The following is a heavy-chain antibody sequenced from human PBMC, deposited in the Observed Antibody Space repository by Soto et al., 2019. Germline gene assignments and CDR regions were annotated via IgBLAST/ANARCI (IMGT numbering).Heavy chain of an antibody. CDR1: GFTFSRYW. D-gene: IGHD5-18*01. J-gene: IGHJ4*02. V-gene: IGHV3-74*01. CDR3: ERDGVGYSYGNFDY. CDR2: INSDGSST. Sequence: EVQLVESGGGLVQPGGSLRLSCAASGFTFSRYWMHWVRQAPGKGLVWVSRINSDGSSTFSADSVKGRFTISRDNAKNKLYLQMNSLRAEDTAVYYCERDGVGYSYGNFDYWGQGTLVTVSS.